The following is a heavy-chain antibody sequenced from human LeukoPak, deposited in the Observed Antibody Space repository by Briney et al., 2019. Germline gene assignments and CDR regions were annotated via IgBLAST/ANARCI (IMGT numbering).Heavy chain of an antibody. Sequence: EGSLRLSRTASGFTFSNYEMNWVRQAPRKGLEWVSYISSTGDTIYFADSVKGRFTISRDNAKDSLYLQMNSLRVEDTAIYYCARVGSRYWDFDIWGQGTMVTVSS. CDR3: ARVGSRYWDFDI. J-gene: IGHJ3*02. V-gene: IGHV3-48*03. CDR1: GFTFSNYE. D-gene: IGHD2-8*02. CDR2: ISSTGDTI.